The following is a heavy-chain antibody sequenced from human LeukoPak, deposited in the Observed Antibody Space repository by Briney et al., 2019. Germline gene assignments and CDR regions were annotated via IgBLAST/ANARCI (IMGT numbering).Heavy chain of an antibody. D-gene: IGHD4-23*01. Sequence: SETLSLTCTVSGGSISSGTYYSSWIRQPAGKGLEWIGRIYTSGSTNYNPSLKSRVTISVDTSKNQFSLKLNSVTAAETAVYYCARDYGGNSRKNWYFDLWGRGTLVTVSS. J-gene: IGHJ2*01. CDR3: ARDYGGNSRKNWYFDL. CDR1: GGSISSGTYY. CDR2: IYTSGST. V-gene: IGHV4-61*02.